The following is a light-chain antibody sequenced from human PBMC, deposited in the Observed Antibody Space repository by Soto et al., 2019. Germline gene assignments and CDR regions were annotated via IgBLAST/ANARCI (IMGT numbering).Light chain of an antibody. CDR1: QSISSY. CDR2: AAS. J-gene: IGKJ4*01. V-gene: IGKV1-39*01. CDR3: QQSYSTPLT. Sequence: DIQMTQSPSSLSASVGDRVTITCRASQSISSYLNWYQQKPGKAPKLLIYAASRLPSGGPSRFSGSGSGTDFTLTISSLQPEDCATYYCQQSYSTPLTFGGGTKVEIK.